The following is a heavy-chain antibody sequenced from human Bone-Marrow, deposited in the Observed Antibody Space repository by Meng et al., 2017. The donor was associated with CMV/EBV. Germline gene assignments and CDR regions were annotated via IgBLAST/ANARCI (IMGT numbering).Heavy chain of an antibody. D-gene: IGHD2-2*01. Sequence: GGSLRLSCAASGFTFSSYGIHWVRQAPGKGLEWVAFIRYDGSNKYYADSVKGRFTISRDNSKNTLYLQMNSLRTEDTAVYYCARDDCSSTSCYEAAFDIWGQGTMVTVSS. J-gene: IGHJ3*02. V-gene: IGHV3-30*02. CDR3: ARDDCSSTSCYEAAFDI. CDR2: IRYDGSNK. CDR1: GFTFSSYG.